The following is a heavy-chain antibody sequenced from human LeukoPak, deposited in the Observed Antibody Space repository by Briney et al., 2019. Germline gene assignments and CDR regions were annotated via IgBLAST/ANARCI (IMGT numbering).Heavy chain of an antibody. V-gene: IGHV3-23*01. D-gene: IGHD2-2*02. CDR1: GFTFSSYA. CDR3: ARDYGVYCSSTSCYTYYFDD. Sequence: GGSLRLSCAASGFTFSSYAMSWVRQAPRGGGEWVSAISGSGGSTYYADSVKGRLTISRDNSKNTLYLQMNRLRAEDTAVYYCARDYGVYCSSTSCYTYYFDDWGQGTLVTVSS. J-gene: IGHJ4*02. CDR2: ISGSGGST.